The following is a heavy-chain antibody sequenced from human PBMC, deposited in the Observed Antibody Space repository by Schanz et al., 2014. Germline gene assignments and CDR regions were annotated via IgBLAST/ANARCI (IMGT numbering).Heavy chain of an antibody. J-gene: IGHJ4*02. Sequence: EVQLLESGGGLVQPGESLRLSCSASGFSFSSYSMNWVRQAPGKGLEWLSYIDGKSTTVYYADSVKGRFTVSRDNARNSLYLHMNTLGAEDTAVYYCAKGLYYDNTGGGFDYWGQGTLVTVSS. CDR3: AKGLYYDNTGGGFDY. V-gene: IGHV3-48*01. D-gene: IGHD3-16*01. CDR1: GFSFSSYS. CDR2: IDGKSTTV.